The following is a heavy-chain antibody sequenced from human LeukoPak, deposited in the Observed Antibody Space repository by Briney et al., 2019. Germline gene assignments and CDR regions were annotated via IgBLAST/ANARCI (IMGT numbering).Heavy chain of an antibody. CDR2: IYYSGST. J-gene: IGHJ4*02. Sequence: SETLSLTCTVSGGSISSSSYYWGWIRQPPGKGLEWIGSIYYSGSTYYNPSLKSRVTISVDTSKNQFSLKLSSVTAADTAVYYCARRLVGYRKSPGYFDYWGQGTLVTVSS. V-gene: IGHV4-39*01. CDR1: GGSISSSSYY. CDR3: ARRLVGYRKSPGYFDY. D-gene: IGHD3-16*02.